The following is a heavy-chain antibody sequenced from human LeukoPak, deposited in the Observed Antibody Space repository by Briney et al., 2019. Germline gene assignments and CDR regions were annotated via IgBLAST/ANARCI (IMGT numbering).Heavy chain of an antibody. V-gene: IGHV4-30-4*08. D-gene: IGHD6-13*01. CDR3: AREIAAAGTDGY. J-gene: IGHJ4*02. CDR1: GDSISSSDYY. CDR2: IYYSGST. Sequence: SETLSLTCTVSGDSISSSDYYWSWIRQPPGKGLEWIGYIYYSGSTYYNPSLKSRVTISVDTSKNQFSLKLSSVTAADTAVYYCAREIAAAGTDGYWGQGTLVTVSS.